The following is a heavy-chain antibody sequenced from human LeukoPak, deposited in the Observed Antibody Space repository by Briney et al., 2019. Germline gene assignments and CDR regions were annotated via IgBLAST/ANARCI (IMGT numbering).Heavy chain of an antibody. CDR3: ARFRCSSTSCDGYYYGMDD. V-gene: IGHV4-31*03. Sequence: KPSQTLSLTCTVSGGSISSGGYYWSWIRQHPGKGLEWIGYIYYSGSIYYNPSLKSRVTISVDTSKNQFSLKLSSVTAADTAVYYCARFRCSSTSCDGYYYGMDDWGQGTTVTVSS. CDR2: IYYSGSI. J-gene: IGHJ6*02. CDR1: GGSISSGGYY. D-gene: IGHD2-2*01.